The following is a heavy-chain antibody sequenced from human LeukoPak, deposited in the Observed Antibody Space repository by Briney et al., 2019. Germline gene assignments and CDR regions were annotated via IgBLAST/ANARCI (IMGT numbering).Heavy chain of an antibody. Sequence: GGSLRLSCAASRFTLSNYWMSWVLQAPGKGLEWVANIKEDGSEKYYVDSVKGRFTISRDNSKNTLYLQMNSLRAEDTAIYYCAKDDYDYGSNWGQGTLVTVSS. V-gene: IGHV3-7*05. CDR2: IKEDGSEK. D-gene: IGHD4/OR15-4a*01. CDR3: AKDDYDYGSN. J-gene: IGHJ4*02. CDR1: RFTLSNYW.